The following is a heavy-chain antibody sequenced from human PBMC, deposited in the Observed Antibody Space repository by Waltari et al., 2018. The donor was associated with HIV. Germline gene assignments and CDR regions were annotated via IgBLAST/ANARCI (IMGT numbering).Heavy chain of an antibody. CDR3: ARDTPYNWNYPGGYFDY. CDR2: ISSSSSTI. CDR1: GFTFRCYS. J-gene: IGHJ4*02. Sequence: EVQLVESGGGLVQPGGSLGLHCAASGFTFRCYSLNWGRQAPGKGLEWVSYISSSSSTIYYADSVKGRFTISRDNAKNSLYLQMNSLRAEDTAVYYCARDTPYNWNYPGGYFDYWGQGTLVTVSS. V-gene: IGHV3-48*04. D-gene: IGHD1-7*01.